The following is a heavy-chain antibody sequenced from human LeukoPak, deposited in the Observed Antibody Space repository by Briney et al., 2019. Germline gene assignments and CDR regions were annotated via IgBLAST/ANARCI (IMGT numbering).Heavy chain of an antibody. CDR1: GYTFTSYG. CDR2: ISAYNGNT. D-gene: IGHD4-17*01. Sequence: ASVKVSCKASGYTFTSYGISWVRQAPGQGHEWMGWISAYNGNTNYAQKLQGRVTMTTDTSTSTAYMELRSLRSDDTAVYYCARDRINPTVTFYTYYYYGMDVWGQGTTVTVSS. V-gene: IGHV1-18*01. J-gene: IGHJ6*02. CDR3: ARDRINPTVTFYTYYYYGMDV.